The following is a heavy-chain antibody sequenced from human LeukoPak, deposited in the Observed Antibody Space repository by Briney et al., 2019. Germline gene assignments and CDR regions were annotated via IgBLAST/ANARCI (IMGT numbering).Heavy chain of an antibody. D-gene: IGHD5-18*01. Sequence: SCKASGGTFSSYAISWVRRAPGQRLEWMVGIIPIFGTANYTQNFQGRVTITADKSTSTAYMELSGLRSEDTAVYYCARDRGWAGYTYGFYYWGQGTLVTVSS. CDR3: ARDRGWAGYTYGFYY. J-gene: IGHJ4*02. CDR1: GGTFSSYA. V-gene: IGHV1-69*06. CDR2: IIPIFGTA.